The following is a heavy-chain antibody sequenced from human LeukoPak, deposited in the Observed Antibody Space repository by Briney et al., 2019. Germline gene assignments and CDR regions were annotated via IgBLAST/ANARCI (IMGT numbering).Heavy chain of an antibody. CDR2: IIPIFGTA. J-gene: IGHJ3*02. V-gene: IGHV1-69*01. Sequence: ASVKVSCKASGGTFSSYAISWVRQAPGQGLEWMGGIIPIFGTANYAQKFQGRVTITADESTSTAYMELSSLRSEDTAVYYCARVALDAFDIWGQGTMVTVPS. CDR3: ARVALDAFDI. CDR1: GGTFSSYA.